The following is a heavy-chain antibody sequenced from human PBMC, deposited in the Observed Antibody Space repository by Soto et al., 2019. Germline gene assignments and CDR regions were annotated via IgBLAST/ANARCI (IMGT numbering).Heavy chain of an antibody. CDR3: ARVHPRAEYQLLLDGMDV. J-gene: IGHJ6*02. CDR2: TYYRSKWYN. D-gene: IGHD2-2*01. V-gene: IGHV6-1*01. CDR1: GDSVSSNSAA. Sequence: SQTLSLTCAISGDSVSSNSAAWNWIRQSPSRGLEWLGRTYYRSKWYNDYAVSVKSRITINPDTSKNQFSLQLNSVTPEDTAVYYCARVHPRAEYQLLLDGMDVWGQGTTVTVSS.